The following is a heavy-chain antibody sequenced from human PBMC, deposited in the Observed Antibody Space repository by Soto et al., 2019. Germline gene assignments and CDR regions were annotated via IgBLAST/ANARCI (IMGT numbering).Heavy chain of an antibody. J-gene: IGHJ5*02. CDR2: TYSGGST. CDR1: GFVVSETY. CDR3: ARDCGGGSCYPALGA. V-gene: IGHV3-53*01. D-gene: IGHD2-15*01. Sequence: EVQVVESGGGLIQPGGSLRLSCAASGFVVSETYMSWVRQAPGRGLQWVSFTYSGGSTYYADSVKGRFTISRDSSRNTLYLQMNSLRVEDTAVYYCARDCGGGSCYPALGAWGQGTLVTASS.